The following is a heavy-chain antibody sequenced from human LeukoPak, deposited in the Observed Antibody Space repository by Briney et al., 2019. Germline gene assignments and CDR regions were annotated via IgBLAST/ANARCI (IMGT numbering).Heavy chain of an antibody. D-gene: IGHD6-13*01. V-gene: IGHV1-24*01. J-gene: IGHJ4*02. CDR1: GYTLTELS. CDR2: FDPEDGET. CDR3: ASYFYSSSWVNY. Sequence: ASVKVCCKVSGYTLTELSMHWVRQAPGKGLEWMGGFDPEDGETIYAQKFQGRVTMTEDTSTDTAYMELSSLRSEDTAVYYCASYFYSSSWVNYWGQGTLVTVSS.